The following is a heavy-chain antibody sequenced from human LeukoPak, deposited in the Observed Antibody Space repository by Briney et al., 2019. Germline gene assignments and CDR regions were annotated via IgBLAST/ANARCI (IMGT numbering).Heavy chain of an antibody. J-gene: IGHJ4*02. CDR2: SNSNGGVI. Sequence: GGSLRLSCAISGFSISDYGVNWVRRAPGKGLEWLSHSNSNGGVISYADSVKGGFTISRDTAKNSLYLQMNSLRVEDTAIYYCARDPDGDYDFDYWGQGTLVTVSS. CDR1: GFSISDYG. D-gene: IGHD4-17*01. V-gene: IGHV3-48*01. CDR3: ARDPDGDYDFDY.